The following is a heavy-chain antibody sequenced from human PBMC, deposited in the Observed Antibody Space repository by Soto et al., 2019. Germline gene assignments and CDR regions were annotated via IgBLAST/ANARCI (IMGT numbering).Heavy chain of an antibody. CDR2: IYYSGST. Sequence: SETLSLTCTVSGGSISSGGYYWSWIRQHPGKGLEWIGYIYYSGSTYYNPSLKSRVTISVDTSKNQFSLKLSSVTAADTAVYYCARLNYDILTGYYSFDYWGQGTLVTVSS. CDR3: ARLNYDILTGYYSFDY. V-gene: IGHV4-31*03. J-gene: IGHJ4*02. D-gene: IGHD3-9*01. CDR1: GGSISSGGYY.